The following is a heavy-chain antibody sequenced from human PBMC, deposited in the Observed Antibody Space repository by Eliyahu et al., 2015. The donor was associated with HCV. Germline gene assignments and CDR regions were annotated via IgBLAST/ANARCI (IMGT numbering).Heavy chain of an antibody. V-gene: IGHV4-59*01. CDR1: GDSISSYY. CDR2: IYYCGSA. Sequence: QVQLQESGPGLVKPSEXLSLTXSVSGDSISSYYWSWIRQPPGXGLEWXGXIYYCGSANYNPSLKXRVIISIDTSKNQFSLNLHSVTAADTAVYYCARVYMFDILTGCYFDYWGQGTLVTVSS. J-gene: IGHJ4*02. CDR3: ARVYMFDILTGCYFDY. D-gene: IGHD3-9*01.